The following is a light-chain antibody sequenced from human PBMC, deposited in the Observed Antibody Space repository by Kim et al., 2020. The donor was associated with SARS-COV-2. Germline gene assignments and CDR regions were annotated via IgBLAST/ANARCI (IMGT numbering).Light chain of an antibody. CDR3: LQYSDWWT. CDR2: DVS. J-gene: IGKJ1*01. Sequence: ELVMTQFPGTLSVSPGERVSLSCRASQSVDSNLAWYQQQPGQAPRLLIYDVSIRAIGVPARFSGSGSGTQFSLTIGSLQPEDAAVYYCLQYSDWWTFGQGTKVDIK. CDR1: QSVDSN. V-gene: IGKV3-15*01.